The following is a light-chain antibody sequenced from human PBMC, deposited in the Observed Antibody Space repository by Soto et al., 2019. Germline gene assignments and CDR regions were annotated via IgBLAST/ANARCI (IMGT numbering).Light chain of an antibody. CDR2: DAS. CDR3: QQYDNLPYT. J-gene: IGKJ2*01. V-gene: IGKV1-33*01. CDR1: QDISNY. Sequence: DIQMTQSPSSLSASVGDRVTITCQASQDISNYLNWYQQKPGKAPKLLIYDASNLETGVPSRFSGSGSGTDFTFTSSSLQPEDIATYYCQQYDNLPYTFGQGTKREIK.